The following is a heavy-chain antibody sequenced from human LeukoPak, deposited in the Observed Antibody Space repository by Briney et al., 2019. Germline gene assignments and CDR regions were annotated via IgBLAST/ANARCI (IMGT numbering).Heavy chain of an antibody. D-gene: IGHD4-11*01. CDR2: IIPIFGTA. Sequence: ASVKVSCKASGGTFSSYAISWVRQAPGQGLEWMGGIIPIFGTANYAQKFQGRVTITTDESTGTAYMELSSLRSEDTAVYYCARGLVYSNRFDYWGQGTLVTVSS. CDR1: GGTFSSYA. V-gene: IGHV1-69*05. CDR3: ARGLVYSNRFDY. J-gene: IGHJ4*02.